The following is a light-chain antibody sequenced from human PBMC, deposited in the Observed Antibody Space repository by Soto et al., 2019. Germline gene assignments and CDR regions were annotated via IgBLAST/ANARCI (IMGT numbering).Light chain of an antibody. CDR2: GAS. Sequence: EIVMTQSPATLSVSPRERATLSCRASQSVSSNLAWYPQKPGQAPRLLIYGASTRATGIPARFSGSGSGTEFTLTISSLQSEDFAVYYCQQYNNWPRTFGQGTKVEIK. J-gene: IGKJ1*01. V-gene: IGKV3-15*01. CDR1: QSVSSN. CDR3: QQYNNWPRT.